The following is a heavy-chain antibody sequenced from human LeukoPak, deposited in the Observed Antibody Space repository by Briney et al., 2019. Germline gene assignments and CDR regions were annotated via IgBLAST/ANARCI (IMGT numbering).Heavy chain of an antibody. CDR2: IYTSGST. Sequence: SETLSLTCAVYGGSFSGYYWSWIRQPPGKGLEWIGRIYTSGSTNYNPSLKSRVTISVDTSKNQFSLKLSSVTAADTAVYYCARGILELLDYWGQGTLVTVSS. CDR1: GGSFSGYY. J-gene: IGHJ4*02. V-gene: IGHV4-4*08. D-gene: IGHD1-7*01. CDR3: ARGILELLDY.